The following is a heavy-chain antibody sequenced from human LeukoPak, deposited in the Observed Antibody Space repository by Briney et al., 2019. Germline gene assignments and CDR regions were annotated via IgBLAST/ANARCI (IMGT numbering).Heavy chain of an antibody. V-gene: IGHV4-59*01. CDR3: ARLLWFGESSDAFDI. CDR1: GGSISSYY. CDR2: IYYSGST. Sequence: SETLSLTCTVSGGSISSYYWSWIRQPPGKGLEWIGYIYYSGSTNYNPSLKSRVTISVDTSKNQFSLKLSSVTAADTAVYYCARLLWFGESSDAFDIWGQGTMVTVSS. J-gene: IGHJ3*02. D-gene: IGHD3-10*01.